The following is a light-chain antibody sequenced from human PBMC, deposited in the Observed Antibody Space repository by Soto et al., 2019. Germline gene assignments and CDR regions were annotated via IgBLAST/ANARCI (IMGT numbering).Light chain of an antibody. CDR1: QSLLSSNGYNY. Sequence: DIVLTQSPLSLPVTPGEPASISCRSSQSLLSSNGYNYLDWYVQRPGQSPQLLLYLASSRASGVPDRFSGSGSGTDFTLKISRMEAEDVGVYYCMQCLSTPLPFGGGTKVEIK. CDR3: MQCLSTPLP. J-gene: IGKJ4*01. V-gene: IGKV2-28*01. CDR2: LAS.